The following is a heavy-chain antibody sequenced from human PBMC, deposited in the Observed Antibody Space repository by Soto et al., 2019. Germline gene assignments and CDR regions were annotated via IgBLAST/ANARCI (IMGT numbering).Heavy chain of an antibody. CDR2: ISSSSSYI. CDR3: ARDSLPGYYYYGMDV. CDR1: RFTFSSYS. J-gene: IGHJ6*02. V-gene: IGHV3-21*01. Sequence: PGGSLRLSCAASRFTFSSYSMNWVRQAPGKGLEWVSSISSSSSYIYYADSVKGRFTISRDNAKNSLYLQMNSLRAEDTAVYYCARDSLPGYYYYGMDVWGQGTTVTVSS.